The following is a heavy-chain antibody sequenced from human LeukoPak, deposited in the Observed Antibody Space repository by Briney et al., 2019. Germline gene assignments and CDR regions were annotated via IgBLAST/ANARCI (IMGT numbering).Heavy chain of an antibody. Sequence: PGGSLRLSCAASGFTFSSYSMNWVRQAPGKGLEWVSSISSSSSYIYYADSVKGRFTISRDNAKNSLYLQMNSLRAEDTAVYYCARDLVVVAATPFDYWGQGTLVTVSS. CDR2: ISSSSSYI. V-gene: IGHV3-21*01. D-gene: IGHD2-15*01. CDR3: ARDLVVVAATPFDY. J-gene: IGHJ4*02. CDR1: GFTFSSYS.